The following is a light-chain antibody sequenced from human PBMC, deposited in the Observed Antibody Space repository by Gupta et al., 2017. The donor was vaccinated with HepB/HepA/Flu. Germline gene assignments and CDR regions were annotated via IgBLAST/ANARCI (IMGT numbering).Light chain of an antibody. Sequence: IVLTQSPGTLSLSPGERATLSCWASRSIPSSSLAWYQQKPGQAPRLLIYAVSNRASGTPDRFSGSVSGTDFTLTVSRLEPEDVAVYYCHHYGYSVSFGGGTKVQIK. CDR2: AVS. CDR1: RSIPSSS. J-gene: IGKJ4*01. CDR3: HHYGYSVS. V-gene: IGKV3-20*01.